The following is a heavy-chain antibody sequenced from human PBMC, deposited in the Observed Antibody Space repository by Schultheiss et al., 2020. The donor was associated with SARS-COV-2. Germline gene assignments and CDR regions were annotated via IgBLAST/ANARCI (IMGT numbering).Heavy chain of an antibody. CDR3: AREGIFGVVILNYYYYYGMDV. D-gene: IGHD3-3*01. CDR1: GFTFSSYA. CDR2: ISYDGSNK. Sequence: AGSLRLSCAASGFTFSSYAMHWVRQAPGKGLEWVAVISYDGSNKYYADSVKGRFTISRDNSKNTLYLQMNSLRAEDTAVYYCAREGIFGVVILNYYYYYGMDVWGQGTTVTVSS. J-gene: IGHJ6*02. V-gene: IGHV3-30*01.